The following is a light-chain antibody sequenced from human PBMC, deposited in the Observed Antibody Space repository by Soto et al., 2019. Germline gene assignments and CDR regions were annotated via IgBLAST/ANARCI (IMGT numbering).Light chain of an antibody. CDR3: QQSSTWSPLT. CDR2: DTS. J-gene: IGKJ4*01. Sequence: EIVLTQSPATLSLSPGERATLSCRASQSVSTYLAWYQQKPGQAPRLLIYDTSNRATGIPARFSGSGSGTDFTLTISSLEPEDAAVYYCQQSSTWSPLTVGGGTNVEIK. CDR1: QSVSTY. V-gene: IGKV3-11*01.